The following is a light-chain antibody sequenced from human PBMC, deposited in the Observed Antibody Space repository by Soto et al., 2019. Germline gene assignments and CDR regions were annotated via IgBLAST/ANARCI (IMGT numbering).Light chain of an antibody. CDR2: GAT. CDR3: QQYGSSPRT. Sequence: EIVMTQSPATLSVSPGDRVTLSCRASETLSNNLAWFHQKPGQAPRLLIYGATTRATGIPARFSGSGSGTEFTLTISRLEPEDFAVYYCQQYGSSPRTFGQGTKVDIK. V-gene: IGKV3-15*01. J-gene: IGKJ1*01. CDR1: ETLSNN.